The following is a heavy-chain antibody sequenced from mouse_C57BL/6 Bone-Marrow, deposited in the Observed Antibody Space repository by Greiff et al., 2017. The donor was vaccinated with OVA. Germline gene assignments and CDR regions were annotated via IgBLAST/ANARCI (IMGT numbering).Heavy chain of an antibody. D-gene: IGHD2-4*01. CDR1: GYSITSGYY. V-gene: IGHV3-6*01. CDR3: AKDYDYDWFAY. J-gene: IGHJ3*01. Sequence: DVQLQESGPGLVKPSQSLSLTCSVTGYSITSGYYWNWIRQFPGNKLEWMGYISYDGSNNYNPSLKNRISITRDPSKNQFFLKLNSVTTEDTATYYCAKDYDYDWFAYWGQGTLVTVSA. CDR2: ISYDGSN.